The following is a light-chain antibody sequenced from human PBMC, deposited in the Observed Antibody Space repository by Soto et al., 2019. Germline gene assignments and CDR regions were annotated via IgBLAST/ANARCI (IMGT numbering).Light chain of an antibody. CDR3: QQYNYWPPL. J-gene: IGKJ1*01. Sequence: EPVITQSPATLSVSPGERATLSCRASQSLSSTLAWYQQKPGQAPRLLIYGASTRATGFPARFSGSGSGTEFTLTISSLQSEDFAVYYCQQYNYWPPLFGQGTKVDI. CDR1: QSLSST. V-gene: IGKV3-15*01. CDR2: GAS.